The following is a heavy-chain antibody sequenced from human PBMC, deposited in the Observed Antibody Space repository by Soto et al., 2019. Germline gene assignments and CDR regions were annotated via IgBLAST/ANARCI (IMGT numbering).Heavy chain of an antibody. V-gene: IGHV3-33*01. Sequence: PGGSLRLSFSASVFTFSSYCMHWVRQAPGKGLEWVAVIWYDGSNKYYADSVKGRFTISRDNSKNTLYLQMNSLRAEDTAVYYCARDSGLLSPAGDAFDIWGQGTMVTVSS. D-gene: IGHD2-21*01. J-gene: IGHJ3*02. CDR2: IWYDGSNK. CDR1: VFTFSSYC. CDR3: ARDSGLLSPAGDAFDI.